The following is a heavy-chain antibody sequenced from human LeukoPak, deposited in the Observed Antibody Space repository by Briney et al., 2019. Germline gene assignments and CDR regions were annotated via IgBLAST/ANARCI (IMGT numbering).Heavy chain of an antibody. CDR1: GGSISSSSYY. J-gene: IGHJ6*03. D-gene: IGHD3-22*01. CDR2: IYYSGST. CDR3: ARGRITTIVVVNYFYYYMDV. Sequence: SETLSLTCTVSGGSISSSSYYWGWIRQPPGKGLEWIGSIYYSGSTYYNPSLKSRVTISVDTSKNQFSLKLSSVTAADTAVYYCARGRITTIVVVNYFYYYMDVWGKGTTVTVSS. V-gene: IGHV4-39*01.